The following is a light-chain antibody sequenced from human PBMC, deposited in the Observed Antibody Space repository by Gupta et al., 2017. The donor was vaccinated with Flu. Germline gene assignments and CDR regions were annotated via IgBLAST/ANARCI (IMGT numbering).Light chain of an antibody. CDR1: TSDVGGYNS. Sequence: TISCTRTTSDVGGYNSVSCYQQRPGTDHKLMRMYGSNRPSGISNRFSVATSCNTASLITNGLQAEDEADEYYSYSIHGSTLSGAVGGGTKITVL. CDR2: YGS. J-gene: IGLJ2*01. V-gene: IGLV2-14*04. CDR3: SYSIHGSTLSGA.